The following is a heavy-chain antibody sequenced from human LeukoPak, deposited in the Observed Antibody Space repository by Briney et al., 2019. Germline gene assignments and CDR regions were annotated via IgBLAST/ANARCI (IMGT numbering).Heavy chain of an antibody. J-gene: IGHJ4*02. CDR2: ISYDGSNK. V-gene: IGHV3-30-3*01. CDR1: GFTLSSYA. D-gene: IGHD3-22*01. CDR3: ARDPSYDSSGYYGFDY. Sequence: PGRSLRLSCAASGFTLSSYAMHWVRQAPGKGLEWVAVISYDGSNKYYADSVKGRFTISRDNSKNTPYLQMNSLRAEDTAVYYCARDPSYDSSGYYGFDYWGQGTLVTVSS.